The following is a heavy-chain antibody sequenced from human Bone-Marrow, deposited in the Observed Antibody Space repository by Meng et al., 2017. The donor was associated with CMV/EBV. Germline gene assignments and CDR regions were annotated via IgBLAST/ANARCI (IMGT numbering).Heavy chain of an antibody. CDR3: AKDRDGYNLSPFDY. D-gene: IGHD5-24*01. CDR2: IYSGGSST. Sequence: GESLKISCAASGFTFSSYAMSWVRQTPGKGLEWVSVIYSGGSSTYYADSVKGRFTISRDNSKNTLYLQMNSLRAEDTAVHYCAKDRDGYNLSPFDYWGQGTLVTVSS. J-gene: IGHJ4*02. CDR1: GFTFSSYA. V-gene: IGHV3-23*03.